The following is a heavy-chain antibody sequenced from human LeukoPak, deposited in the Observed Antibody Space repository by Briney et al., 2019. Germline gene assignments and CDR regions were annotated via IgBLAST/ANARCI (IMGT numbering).Heavy chain of an antibody. D-gene: IGHD5-24*01. CDR1: GFTFSSYA. CDR2: ISYDGSNK. V-gene: IGHV3-30-3*01. CDR3: ARGNQVAPIPWYFDL. Sequence: GGSLRPSCAASGFTFSSYAMHWVRQAPGKGLEWVAVISYDGSNKYYADSVKDRFTISRDNSKNTLYLQMNSLRAEDTAVYYCARGNQVAPIPWYFDLWGRGTLVTVSS. J-gene: IGHJ2*01.